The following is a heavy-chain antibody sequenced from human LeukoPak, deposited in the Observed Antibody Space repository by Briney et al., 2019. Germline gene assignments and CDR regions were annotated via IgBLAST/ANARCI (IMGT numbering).Heavy chain of an antibody. CDR1: GYTFTSYY. V-gene: IGHV1-46*01. CDR2: INPSGGST. CDR3: ARVFPPYCSSTSCYTNYGMDV. D-gene: IGHD2-2*02. J-gene: IGHJ6*02. Sequence: ASVKVSCKASGYTFTSYYMHWVRQAPGQGLEWMGIINPSGGSTSYAQKFQGRVTMTRDTSTSTVYMELSSLRSEDTAVYYCARVFPPYCSSTSCYTNYGMDVWGQGTTVTVSS.